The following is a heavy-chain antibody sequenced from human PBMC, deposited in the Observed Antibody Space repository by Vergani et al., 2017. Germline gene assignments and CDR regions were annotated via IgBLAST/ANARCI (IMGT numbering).Heavy chain of an antibody. V-gene: IGHV1-69*01. D-gene: IGHD3-9*01. CDR3: ARGPPHYDILTGYYLYYFDY. Sequence: QVQLVQSGAEVKKPGSSVKVSCKASGGTFSSYAISWVRQAPGQGLELMGGIIPIFGTANYAQKFQGRVTITADESTSTAYMELSSLRSEDTAVYYCARGPPHYDILTGYYLYYFDYWGQGTLVTVSS. CDR1: GGTFSSYA. CDR2: IIPIFGTA. J-gene: IGHJ4*02.